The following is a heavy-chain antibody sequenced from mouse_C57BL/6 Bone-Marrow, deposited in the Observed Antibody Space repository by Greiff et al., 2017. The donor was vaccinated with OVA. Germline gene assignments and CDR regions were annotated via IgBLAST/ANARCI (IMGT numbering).Heavy chain of an antibody. D-gene: IGHD4-1*01. CDR2: ISYDGSN. V-gene: IGHV3-6*01. CDR1: GYSITSGYY. CDR3: ARDPETGNFYYFDY. Sequence: EVQLVESGPGLVKPSQSLSLTCSVTGYSITSGYYWNWIRQFPGNKLEWMGYISYDGSNNYNPSLKNRISITRDTSKNQFFLKLNSVTTEDTATYYCARDPETGNFYYFDYWGQGTTLTVSS. J-gene: IGHJ2*01.